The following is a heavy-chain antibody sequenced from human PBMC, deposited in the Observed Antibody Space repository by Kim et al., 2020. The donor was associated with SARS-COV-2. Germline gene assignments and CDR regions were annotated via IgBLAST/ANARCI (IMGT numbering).Heavy chain of an antibody. CDR1: GGSISSSSYY. D-gene: IGHD2-2*01. J-gene: IGHJ6*01. V-gene: IGHV4-39*01. CDR3: ASVVPATYYYYYGMDV. CDR2: IYYSGST. Sequence: SETLSLTCTVSGGSISSSSYYWGWICQPPGKGREWFGSIYYSGSTYYNPSLKSRVTISVDTSKTQFSLKLSSVTAADTAVYYCASVVPATYYYYYGMDV.